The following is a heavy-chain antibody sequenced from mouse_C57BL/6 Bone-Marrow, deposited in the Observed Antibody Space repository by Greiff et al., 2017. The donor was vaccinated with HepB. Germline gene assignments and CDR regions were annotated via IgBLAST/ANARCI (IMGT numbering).Heavy chain of an antibody. Sequence: ESGPGILQPSQTLSLTCSFSGFSLSTFGMGVGWIRQPSGKGLEWLAHIWWDDDKYYNPALKSRLTISKDTSKNQVFLKIANVDTADTATYYCARIYYGSSSLYYAMDYWGQGTSVTVSS. J-gene: IGHJ4*01. CDR1: GFSLSTFGMG. CDR3: ARIYYGSSSLYYAMDY. V-gene: IGHV8-8*01. D-gene: IGHD1-1*01. CDR2: IWWDDDK.